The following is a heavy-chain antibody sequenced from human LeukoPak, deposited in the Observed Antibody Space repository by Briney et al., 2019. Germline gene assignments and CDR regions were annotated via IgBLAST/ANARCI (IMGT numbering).Heavy chain of an antibody. CDR1: GYTFTSYG. J-gene: IGHJ3*02. V-gene: IGHV1-18*01. CDR3: ARDSVAARPVKFHAFDI. CDR2: ISGYNGNT. D-gene: IGHD6-6*01. Sequence: ASMKVSCKASGYTFTSYGITWVRQAPGQGLEWMGWISGYNGNTNYAQKFQGRVTMTTDTSTSTVYMELRSLRSDDTAVYYCARDSVAARPVKFHAFDIWGQGTMVTVSS.